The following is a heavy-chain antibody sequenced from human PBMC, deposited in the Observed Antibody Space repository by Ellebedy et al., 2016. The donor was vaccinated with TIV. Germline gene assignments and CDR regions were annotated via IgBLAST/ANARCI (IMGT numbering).Heavy chain of an antibody. CDR2: ISHTGSRT. CDR1: GYSFSSYA. J-gene: IGHJ4*02. CDR3: AKGRGGGSDSSAPRYYFDY. D-gene: IGHD3-22*01. V-gene: IGHV3-23*01. Sequence: PGGSLRLSCAGSGYSFSSYAMSWVRQAPGKGLEWVSTISHTGSRTYYADSVEGRFTISRDNSKKTLYLQMNSLRAEDTAIYYCAKGRGGGSDSSAPRYYFDYWGLGTLVTVSS.